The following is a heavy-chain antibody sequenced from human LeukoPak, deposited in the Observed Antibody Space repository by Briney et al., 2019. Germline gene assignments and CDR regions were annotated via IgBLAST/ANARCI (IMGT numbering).Heavy chain of an antibody. CDR3: AISQRYSSAWYSFDY. J-gene: IGHJ4*02. CDR2: ISGSGGST. D-gene: IGHD6-19*01. CDR1: GFTFSSFA. V-gene: IGHV3-23*01. Sequence: GGSLRLSCAASGFTFSSFAMSWLRQASGKGLEWGSGISGSGGSTSYADSVKGRFTISGDNSKNTLYLLMNSLRAEDTAVYYCAISQRYSSAWYSFDYWGQGTLVTVSS.